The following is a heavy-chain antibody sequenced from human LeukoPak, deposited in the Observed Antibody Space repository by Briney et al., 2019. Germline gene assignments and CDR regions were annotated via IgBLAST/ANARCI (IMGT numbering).Heavy chain of an antibody. J-gene: IGHJ5*01. V-gene: IGHV4-4*07. D-gene: IGHD6-13*01. CDR3: ARGIAAAVNWFDP. CDR1: GGSISSYY. CDR2: IYTNGST. Sequence: SETLSLTCTVSGGSISSYYGSWIRHPAGKGREGIGRIYTNGSTNYNPSLKSRVTMSVDTSKNQFSLKLSSVTAADTAVYYCARGIAAAVNWFDPWGQGTLVTVPS.